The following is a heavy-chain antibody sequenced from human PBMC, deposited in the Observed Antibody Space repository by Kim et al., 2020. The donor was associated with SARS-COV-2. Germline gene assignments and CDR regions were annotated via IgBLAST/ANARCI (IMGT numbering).Heavy chain of an antibody. CDR3: ARERDGAGTD. D-gene: IGHD6-19*01. CDR2: T. Sequence: TEYAASVKGRFTIPRDASKNSLYLQMSALKTEDTAVYYCARERDGAGTDWGQGTLVTVSS. V-gene: IGHV3-72*01. J-gene: IGHJ4*02.